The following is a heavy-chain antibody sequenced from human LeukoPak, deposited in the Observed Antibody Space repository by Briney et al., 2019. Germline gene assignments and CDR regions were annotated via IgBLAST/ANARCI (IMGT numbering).Heavy chain of an antibody. D-gene: IGHD2-2*01. CDR3: AIDHDIVVVPAALDY. J-gene: IGHJ4*02. V-gene: IGHV3-33*01. CDR2: IWYDGSNK. Sequence: GGSLRLSCAASGFTFSSYGMHWVRQAPGKGLEWVAVIWYDGSNKYYADSVKGRFTISRDNSKNTLYLQMNSLRAEDTAVYYCAIDHDIVVVPAALDYWGQGTLVTVSS. CDR1: GFTFSSYG.